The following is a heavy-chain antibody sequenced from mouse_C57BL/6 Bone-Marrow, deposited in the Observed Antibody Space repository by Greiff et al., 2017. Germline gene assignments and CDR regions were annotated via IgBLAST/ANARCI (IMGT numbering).Heavy chain of an antibody. CDR2: INPYNGGT. CDR3: ARWSYAMDY. CDR1: GYTFTDYY. Sequence: EVQRVESGPVLVKPGASVKMSCKASGYTFTDYYMNWVKQSHGKSLEWIGVINPYNGGTSYNQKFKGKATLTVDKSSSTAYMELNSLTSEDSAVYYCARWSYAMDYWGQGTSVTVSS. J-gene: IGHJ4*01. V-gene: IGHV1-19*01.